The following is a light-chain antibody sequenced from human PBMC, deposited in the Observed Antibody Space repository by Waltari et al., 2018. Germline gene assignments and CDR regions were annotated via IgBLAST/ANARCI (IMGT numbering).Light chain of an antibody. Sequence: EIVMPQSPATLSVSPGVRATLSCRASQSVSSNFAWYQQKPGQAPRLLIYGASTRATGIPARFSGSGSGTEFTLTISSLQSGDFAVYYCQHYNNWPPLTFGGGTKVEIK. V-gene: IGKV3-15*01. CDR3: QHYNNWPPLT. J-gene: IGKJ4*01. CDR2: GAS. CDR1: QSVSSN.